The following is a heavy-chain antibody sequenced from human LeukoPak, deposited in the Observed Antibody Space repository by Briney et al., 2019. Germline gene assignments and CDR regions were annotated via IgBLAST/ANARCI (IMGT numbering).Heavy chain of an antibody. CDR1: GGSISSSNW. CDR2: IYHSGST. V-gene: IGHV4-4*02. CDR3: ARDSSGWYRPPRYYFDY. D-gene: IGHD6-19*01. Sequence: SETLSLTCAVSGGSISSSNWWSWVRQPPGKGLEWIGEIYHSGSTNYNPSLKSRVTISVDTSKNQFSLKLSSVTAADTAVYYCARDSSGWYRPPRYYFDYWGQGTLVTVSS. J-gene: IGHJ4*02.